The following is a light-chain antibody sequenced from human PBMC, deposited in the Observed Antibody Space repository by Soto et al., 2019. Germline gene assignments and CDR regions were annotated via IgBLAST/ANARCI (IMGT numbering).Light chain of an antibody. CDR3: KQYHKSPRT. J-gene: IGKJ1*01. Sequence: EIVLTQSPGTLSLSPGERATLSCRASQSVSSRFLAWYQQKPGQAPRLLIYGASSRAGGIPDRVSGGGSGTDVNLTISRLEPEEFAVYYCKQYHKSPRTFGQGTKGEIK. CDR2: GAS. CDR1: QSVSSRF. V-gene: IGKV3-20*01.